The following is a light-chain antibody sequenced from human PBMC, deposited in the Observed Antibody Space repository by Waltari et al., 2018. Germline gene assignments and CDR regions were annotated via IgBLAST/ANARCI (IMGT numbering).Light chain of an antibody. J-gene: IGLJ1*01. CDR1: SRYLGAYNF. CDR3: SSYTTGSTRYV. V-gene: IGLV2-14*03. CDR2: DVN. Sequence: QSALTQPASVSGSPGQSITISCTGTSRYLGAYNFVSWYQKHPGKAPKVMIYDVNNRPSGVSSRFSGSKSGNTASLTISGLQAEDEADYYCSSYTTGSTRYVFGSGTKVTVL.